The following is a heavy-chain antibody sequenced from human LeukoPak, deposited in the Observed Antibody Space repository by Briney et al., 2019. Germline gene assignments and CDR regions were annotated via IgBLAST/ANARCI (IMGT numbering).Heavy chain of an antibody. Sequence: GGSLRLSCAASGFTFSSYGMHWVRQAPGKGLEWVAVISYDGSIKYYADSVKGRFTISRDNSKNTLYLQMNSLRAEDTAVYYCANGPHSSSWDDAFDIWGQGTMVTVSS. CDR1: GFTFSSYG. J-gene: IGHJ3*02. V-gene: IGHV3-30*18. CDR3: ANGPHSSSWDDAFDI. D-gene: IGHD6-13*01. CDR2: ISYDGSIK.